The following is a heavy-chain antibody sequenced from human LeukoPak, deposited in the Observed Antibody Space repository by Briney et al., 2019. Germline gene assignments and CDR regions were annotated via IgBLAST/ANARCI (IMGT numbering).Heavy chain of an antibody. CDR3: AREDSGTSIDY. CDR1: GGSITSYN. Sequence: KTSETLSLTCTVSGGSITSYNYTWIRQPPGKGLEWIGYIYYSGNTNYNPSLKSRVTMSLDMSKNQFSLRLTSVTAADTAVYYCAREDSGTSIDYWGQGTLVTVSS. J-gene: IGHJ4*01. CDR2: IYYSGNT. V-gene: IGHV4-59*01. D-gene: IGHD1-26*01.